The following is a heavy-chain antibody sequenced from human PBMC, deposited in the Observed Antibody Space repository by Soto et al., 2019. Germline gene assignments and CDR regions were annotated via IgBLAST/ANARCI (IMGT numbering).Heavy chain of an antibody. D-gene: IGHD6-19*01. CDR2: ISGSGGST. Sequence: GGSLRLSCTASGFTFSDYWMSWVRQAPGKGLEWVSAISGSGGSTYYADSVKGRFTISRDNSKNTLYLQMNSLRAEDTAVYYCAKGAYSSGWYKASRAFEIWGQGKMVTV. CDR3: AKGAYSSGWYKASRAFEI. J-gene: IGHJ3*02. V-gene: IGHV3-23*01. CDR1: GFTFSDYW.